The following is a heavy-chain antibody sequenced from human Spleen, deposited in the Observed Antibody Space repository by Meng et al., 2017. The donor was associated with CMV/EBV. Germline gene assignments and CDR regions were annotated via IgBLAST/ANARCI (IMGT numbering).Heavy chain of an antibody. CDR3: ARTNYGDYNWFDP. D-gene: IGHD4-17*01. J-gene: IGHJ5*02. CDR2: IYTSGST. V-gene: IGHV4-59*10. CDR1: GGSFSGYY. Sequence: QVQLQQWGAGLLKPSATLSLTCAVYGGSFSGYYWSWIRQPAGKGLEWIGRIYTSGSTNYNPSLKSRVAISIDTSKNQFSLKLTSVTAADTAVYFCARTNYGDYNWFDPWGQGTLVTVSS.